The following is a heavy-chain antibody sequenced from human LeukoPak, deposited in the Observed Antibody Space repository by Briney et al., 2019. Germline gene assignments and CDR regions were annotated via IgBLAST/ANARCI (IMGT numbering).Heavy chain of an antibody. Sequence: SETLSLTCTVSGGSISSSSYYWGWIRQPPGKGLEWIGSIYYSGSTYYNPSLKSRVTISVDTSKNQFSLKLSSVTAADTAVYYCARGTYGPGAFDIWGQGTMVTVSS. V-gene: IGHV4-39*07. D-gene: IGHD3-10*01. CDR2: IYYSGST. CDR3: ARGTYGPGAFDI. CDR1: GGSISSSSYY. J-gene: IGHJ3*02.